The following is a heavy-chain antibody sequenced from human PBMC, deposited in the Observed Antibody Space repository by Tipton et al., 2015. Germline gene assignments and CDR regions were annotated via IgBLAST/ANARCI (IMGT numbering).Heavy chain of an antibody. CDR2: ISWNSGKI. Sequence: SLRLSCGASGFSFSDYAMHWVRLGPGKGLEWVSVISWNSGKIAYAESVRGRFSISRDNANNSLYLQMNDVRPEDTALYFCVKDLSPVVPPNIRRVFESFGMDVWGQGTTVTVSS. D-gene: IGHD2-2*01. V-gene: IGHV3-9*01. J-gene: IGHJ6*02. CDR3: VKDLSPVVPPNIRRVFESFGMDV. CDR1: GFSFSDYA.